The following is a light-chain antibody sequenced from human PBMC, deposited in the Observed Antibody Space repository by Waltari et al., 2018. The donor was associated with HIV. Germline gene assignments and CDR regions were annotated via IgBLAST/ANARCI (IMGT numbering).Light chain of an antibody. V-gene: IGLV1-40*01. CDR1: ASNIASGSV. CDR3: QSYDSTLTGWV. J-gene: IGLJ3*02. CDR2: GNS. Sequence: QSVLTQPPSVSGAPGQRVPISCSGNASNIASGSVVLWYQQLPGRAPKVLIYGNSNRPSGVPDRFSGSKSGTSASLAITGLQAEDEADYYCQSYDSTLTGWVFGGGTVLTVL.